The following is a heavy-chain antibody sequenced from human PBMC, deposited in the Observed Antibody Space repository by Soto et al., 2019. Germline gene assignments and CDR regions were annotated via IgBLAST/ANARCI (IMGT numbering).Heavy chain of an antibody. V-gene: IGHV3-48*02. J-gene: IGHJ4*02. Sequence: EVQLVESGGGLVQPGGSLRLSCAASGFTFSSYSMNWVRQAPGKGLEWVSYISSSSSTIYYADSVKGRFTISRDNAKNSLYLQMNSLRDEDTAVYYCAREGIYYYDSSGYYFDYWGQGTLVTVSS. CDR2: ISSSSSTI. CDR3: AREGIYYYDSSGYYFDY. D-gene: IGHD3-22*01. CDR1: GFTFSSYS.